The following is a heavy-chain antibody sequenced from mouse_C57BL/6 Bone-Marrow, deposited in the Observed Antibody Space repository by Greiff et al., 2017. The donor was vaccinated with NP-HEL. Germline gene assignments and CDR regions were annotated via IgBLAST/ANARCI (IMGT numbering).Heavy chain of an antibody. V-gene: IGHV1-76*01. J-gene: IGHJ2*01. CDR1: GYTFTDYY. CDR3: AREGLDY. Sequence: LVESGAELVRPGASVKLSCKASGYTFTDYYINWVKQRPGQGLEWIARIYPGSGNTYYNEKFKGKATLTAEKSSSTAYMQLSSLTSEDSAVYFCAREGLDYWGQGTTLTVSS. CDR2: IYPGSGNT.